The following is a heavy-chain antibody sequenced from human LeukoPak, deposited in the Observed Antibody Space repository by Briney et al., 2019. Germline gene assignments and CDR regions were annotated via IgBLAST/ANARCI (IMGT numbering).Heavy chain of an antibody. CDR1: GFTFSSYS. J-gene: IGHJ4*02. V-gene: IGHV3-21*01. D-gene: IGHD5-18*01. CDR3: ARDPDTAMAHPDY. Sequence: GGSLRLSCAASGFTFSSYSMNWVRQAPGKGLEWVSSICSSSSYIYYADSVKGRFTISRDNAKNSLYLQMNSLRAEDTAVYYCARDPDTAMAHPDYWGQGTLVTVSS. CDR2: ICSSSSYI.